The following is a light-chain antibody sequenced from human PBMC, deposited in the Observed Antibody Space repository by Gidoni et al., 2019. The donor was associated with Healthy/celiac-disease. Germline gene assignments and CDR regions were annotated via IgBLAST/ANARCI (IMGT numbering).Light chain of an antibody. CDR3: QQYNNWPPVT. CDR1: QSVSSS. CDR2: GAS. V-gene: IGKV3-15*01. Sequence: IVMTQSPATLSVSPGERATLSCRASQSVSSSLAWYQQKPGQAPRLLIYGASTRATGIPARFSGSGSGTEFTLTISSLQSEDFAVYYCQQYNNWPPVTFXQXTKVEIK. J-gene: IGKJ1*01.